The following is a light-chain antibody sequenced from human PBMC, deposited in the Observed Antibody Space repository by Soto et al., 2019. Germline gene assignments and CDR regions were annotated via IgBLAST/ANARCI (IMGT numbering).Light chain of an antibody. CDR1: RSNIGTNP. CDR2: TNT. Sequence: QSVLTQPPSASGTPGQSVSISCSGSRSNIGTNPVNWYQQLPGTAPKLLFYTNTQRPSGVPDRFSASKSGTSASLAISGLQSEDEADYYWAAWDDSLNSVIFGGGTKLTVL. CDR3: AAWDDSLNSVI. J-gene: IGLJ2*01. V-gene: IGLV1-44*01.